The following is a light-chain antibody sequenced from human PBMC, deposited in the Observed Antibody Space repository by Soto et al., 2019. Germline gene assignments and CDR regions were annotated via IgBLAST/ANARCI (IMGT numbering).Light chain of an antibody. J-gene: IGKJ1*01. Sequence: DIQMTQSPSSLSASVGDRVTITCRASQNIGNYLNWYQQKPGKAPNLLIFAASSLQTGLPSRFSGSGSGTDFTLTINSLQPEDFATYYCQQSYRDPWTFGQGTKVEIK. V-gene: IGKV1-39*01. CDR3: QQSYRDPWT. CDR2: AAS. CDR1: QNIGNY.